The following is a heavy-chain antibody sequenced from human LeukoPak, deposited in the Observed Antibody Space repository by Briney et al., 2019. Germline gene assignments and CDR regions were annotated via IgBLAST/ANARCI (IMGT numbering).Heavy chain of an antibody. J-gene: IGHJ4*02. CDR2: IHYSGTT. Sequence: SETLSLTCAVSGGSISSSISYWAWTRHPPGKGLEWIATIHYSGTTYYNPSLKSRVTISVDTSKNQFTLKVISVTASDAAVYYCVRYYAGDYQGSRFFDYWGQGTLVTVSS. D-gene: IGHD4-17*01. CDR1: GGSISSSISY. CDR3: VRYYAGDYQGSRFFDY. V-gene: IGHV4-39*01.